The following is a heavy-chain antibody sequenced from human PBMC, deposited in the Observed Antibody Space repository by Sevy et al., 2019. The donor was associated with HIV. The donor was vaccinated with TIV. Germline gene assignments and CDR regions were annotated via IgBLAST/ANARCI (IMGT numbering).Heavy chain of an antibody. D-gene: IGHD2-2*02. Sequence: ASLKVSCKASGGTFSSYAISWVRQAPGQGLEWMGGIIPIFGTANYAQKFQGRVTITADESTSTAYMELSSLRSEDTAVYYCARGNHDIVVVPAAIMNKDWFDPWGQGTLVTVSS. V-gene: IGHV1-69*13. CDR1: GGTFSSYA. CDR2: IIPIFGTA. J-gene: IGHJ5*02. CDR3: ARGNHDIVVVPAAIMNKDWFDP.